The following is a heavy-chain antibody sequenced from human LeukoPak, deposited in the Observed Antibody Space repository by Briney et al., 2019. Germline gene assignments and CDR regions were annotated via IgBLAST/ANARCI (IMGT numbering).Heavy chain of an antibody. CDR2: INHSGST. Sequence: SETLSLTCAVYGGSFSGYYWSWIRQPPGKVLEWIGEINHSGSTYYNPSLKSRVTISVDTSKNQFSLKLSSVTAADTAVYYCARAYPYCSGGSCSLDPWGQGTLVTVSS. V-gene: IGHV4-34*01. J-gene: IGHJ5*02. CDR1: GGSFSGYY. CDR3: ARAYPYCSGGSCSLDP. D-gene: IGHD2-15*01.